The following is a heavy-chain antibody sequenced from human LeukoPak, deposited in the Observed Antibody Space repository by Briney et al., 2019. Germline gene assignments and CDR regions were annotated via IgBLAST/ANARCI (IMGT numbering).Heavy chain of an antibody. Sequence: GGSLRLSCVASGFTFSAFNMTWVRQAPGKGLEWIAHVSSSSISIYYADSVKGRFTISRDNFKNILYLQMNSLNDGDSGVYFCERVRTNSYGYSDLWGPGTLVTVSS. D-gene: IGHD5-18*01. J-gene: IGHJ5*02. CDR2: VSSSSISI. CDR3: ERVRTNSYGYSDL. CDR1: GFTFSAFN. V-gene: IGHV3-48*02.